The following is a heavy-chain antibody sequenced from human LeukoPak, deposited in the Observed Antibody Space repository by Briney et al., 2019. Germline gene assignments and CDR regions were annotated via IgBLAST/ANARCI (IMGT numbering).Heavy chain of an antibody. CDR2: IKQDGSEK. D-gene: IGHD2-15*01. CDR1: GLTFSSYW. CDR3: ASWGPAAYCSNGSCS. Sequence: GGSLRLSCAASGLTFSSYWMTWIRQAPGKGLEWVANIKQDGSEKYYVDSVKGRFTISRDNAKNSLYLQMNSLRVEDTAVYYCASWGPAAYCSNGSCSWGQGTLVTVSS. V-gene: IGHV3-7*01. J-gene: IGHJ5*02.